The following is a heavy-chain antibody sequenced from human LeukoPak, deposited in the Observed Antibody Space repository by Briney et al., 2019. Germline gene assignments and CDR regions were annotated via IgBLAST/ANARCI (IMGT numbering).Heavy chain of an antibody. CDR2: INHSGST. D-gene: IGHD3-10*01. Sequence: SETLSLTCAVYGGSFSGYYWSWLRQPPGKGLEWIGEINHSGSTNYNPSLKSRVTISVDTSKNQFSLKLSSVTAADTAVYYCARGRDTDYFDYWGQGTLVTVSS. CDR1: GGSFSGYY. J-gene: IGHJ4*02. CDR3: ARGRDTDYFDY. V-gene: IGHV4-34*01.